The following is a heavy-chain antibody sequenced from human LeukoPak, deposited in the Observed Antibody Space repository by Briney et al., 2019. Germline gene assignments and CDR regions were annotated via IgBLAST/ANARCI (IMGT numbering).Heavy chain of an antibody. CDR2: INHSGST. Sequence: SETLSLTCPVYGGSFSGSYWSWIRQPPGKGLEWIGEINHSGSTNYNPSLKSRVPISVDTSKNQFSLKLSSVTAADTAVYYCARVGCRSYGYYYYYMDVWGKGTTVTVSS. J-gene: IGHJ6*03. CDR3: ARVGCRSYGYYYYYMDV. V-gene: IGHV4-34*01. CDR1: GGSFSGSY. D-gene: IGHD5-18*01.